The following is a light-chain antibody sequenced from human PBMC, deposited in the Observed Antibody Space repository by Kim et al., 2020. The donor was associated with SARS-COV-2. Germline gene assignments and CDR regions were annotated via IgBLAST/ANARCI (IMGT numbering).Light chain of an antibody. CDR2: AAS. CDR3: QKYNSAPLT. J-gene: IGKJ1*01. Sequence: DIQMTQSPSSLSASVGDRVTITCRASQDIANSLAWYQQKPGKVPKVLIYAASTLQSGVPSRFCGGGSGTEFTLTIGSLQTEDVATYYCQKYNSAPLTFGPGTKVDIK. CDR1: QDIANS. V-gene: IGKV1-27*01.